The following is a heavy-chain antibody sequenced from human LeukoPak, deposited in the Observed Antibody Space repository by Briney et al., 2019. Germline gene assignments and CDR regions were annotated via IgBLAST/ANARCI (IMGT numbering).Heavy chain of an antibody. CDR2: ISGSGGST. J-gene: IGHJ3*02. CDR3: AKSKTVAEKRDAFDI. CDR1: GFTFSSYA. Sequence: GGSLRLSCAASGFTFSSYAMSWVRQTPGKGLEWVSAISGSGGSTYYADSVKGRFTISRDNSKNTLYLQMNSLRAEDTAVYYCAKSKTVAEKRDAFDIWGQGTMVTVSS. V-gene: IGHV3-23*01. D-gene: IGHD6-19*01.